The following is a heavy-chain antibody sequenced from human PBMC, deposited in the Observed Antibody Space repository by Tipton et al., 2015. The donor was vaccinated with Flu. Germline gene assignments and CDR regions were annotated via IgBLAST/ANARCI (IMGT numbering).Heavy chain of an antibody. J-gene: IGHJ4*02. D-gene: IGHD3-10*01. CDR3: ARGSGSGTYVIFDF. V-gene: IGHV4-39*07. CDR2: IYYSGST. Sequence: TLSLTCTVSGGSISSSNYYWGWIRQPPGKGLEWIGSIYYSGSTYYNPSLENRVTISVDTSKNHFSLKLSSVTAADTAVYYCARGSGSGTYVIFDFWGQGTLVTVSS. CDR1: GGSISSSNYY.